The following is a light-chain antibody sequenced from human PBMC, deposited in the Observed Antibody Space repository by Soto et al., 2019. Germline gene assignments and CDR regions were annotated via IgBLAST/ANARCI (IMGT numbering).Light chain of an antibody. V-gene: IGKV3-11*01. J-gene: IGKJ4*01. CDR1: ASVSRP. CDR3: QHRGNWPLT. CDR2: DAS. Sequence: EIVLTQSPVTLSLSPGERATLSCRASASVSRPLAWYQQKPGQAPRLVVYDASKRATGIPARFSGSGSGTDFTLTISSLVRVDFAVYFCQHRGNWPLTFGGGTKVEIK.